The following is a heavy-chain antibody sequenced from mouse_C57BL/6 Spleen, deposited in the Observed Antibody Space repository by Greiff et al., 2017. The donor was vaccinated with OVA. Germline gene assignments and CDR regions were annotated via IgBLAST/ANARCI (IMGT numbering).Heavy chain of an antibody. V-gene: IGHV2-9-1*01. D-gene: IGHD1-1*01. CDR3: ARIKVVADWYFDV. CDR1: GFSLTSYA. Sequence: VMLVESGPGLVAPSQRLSITCTVSGFSLTSYAISWVRQPPGKGLEWLGVIWTGGGTNYNSALKSRLSISKDNSKSQVFLKMNSLQTDDTARYYCARIKVVADWYFDVWGTGTTVTVSS. CDR2: IWTGGGT. J-gene: IGHJ1*03.